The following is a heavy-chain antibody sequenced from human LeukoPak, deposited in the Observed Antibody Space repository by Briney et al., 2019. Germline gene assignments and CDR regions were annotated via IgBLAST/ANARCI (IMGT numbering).Heavy chain of an antibody. V-gene: IGHV3-49*04. CDR2: ISNKGFGGTT. D-gene: IGHD3-3*01. CDR3: TREPNYDFWSAPGAFDI. Sequence: GGSLRPSCTASGFTFGDYAMSWVRQAPGKVLEWIGFISNKGFGGTTEYAASVKGRFIISRDDSKNIAYLQMNSLKTEDTAVYFCTREPNYDFWSAPGAFDIWGQGTMVTVSS. J-gene: IGHJ3*02. CDR1: GFTFGDYA.